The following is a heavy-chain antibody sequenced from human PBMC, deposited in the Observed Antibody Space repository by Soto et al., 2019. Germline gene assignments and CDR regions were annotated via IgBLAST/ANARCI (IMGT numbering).Heavy chain of an antibody. J-gene: IGHJ6*02. V-gene: IGHV3-30-3*01. Sequence: GGSLRLSCPASGFTFSSYAMHWVRQAPGKGLEWVSIISYDGSNKYYADSVKGRFTISRDNAKNTLHLQMNSLRPEDTAVYYCARGGRITLVRGVPRYYGMDVWGQGTTVTVSS. CDR2: ISYDGSNK. CDR1: GFTFSSYA. D-gene: IGHD3-10*01. CDR3: ARGGRITLVRGVPRYYGMDV.